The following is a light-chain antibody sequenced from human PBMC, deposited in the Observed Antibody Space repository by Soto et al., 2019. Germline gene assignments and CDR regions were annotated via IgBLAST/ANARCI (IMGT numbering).Light chain of an antibody. CDR2: GTN. CDR1: RSNIGAGYD. J-gene: IGLJ2*01. V-gene: IGLV1-40*01. Sequence: QSVLTQPPSVSGAPGQRVTISCTGSRSNIGAGYDVHWYQQLPGTAPKLLIYGTNNRPSGVPDRFSGSKSGMSASLAITGLQAADEANYYCSSHAGSNKLVFGGGTKLTVL. CDR3: SSHAGSNKLV.